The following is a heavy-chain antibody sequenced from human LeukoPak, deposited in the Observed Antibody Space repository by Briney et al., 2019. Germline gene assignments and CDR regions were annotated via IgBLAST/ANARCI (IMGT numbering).Heavy chain of an antibody. Sequence: ESGPALVKPTQTLTLTCTFSGFSLSTKMCVSWVRQPPGKALEWLARIDWDDDKYYSTSLKTRLTISKDTSKNQVVLTMTNMDPVDTATYYCARMVAGPNWIDPWGQGTLVTVSS. CDR1: GFSLSTKMC. J-gene: IGHJ5*02. CDR3: ARMVAGPNWIDP. CDR2: IDWDDDK. D-gene: IGHD6-19*01. V-gene: IGHV2-70*11.